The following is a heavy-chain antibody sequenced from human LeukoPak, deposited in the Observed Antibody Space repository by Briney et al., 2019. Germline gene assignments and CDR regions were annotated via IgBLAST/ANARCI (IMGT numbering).Heavy chain of an antibody. J-gene: IGHJ4*02. CDR2: IYHSGST. CDR3: VRVKDRGSAAMLDY. V-gene: IGHV4-4*02. CDR1: GGSISSSYW. Sequence: SETLSLTCAVSGGSISSSYWWSWVRQPPGKGLEWIGEIYHSGSTYYNPSLKSRVTISVDTSKNQFSLKLSSVTAADTAVYYCVRVKDRGSAAMLDYWGQGTLVTVSS. D-gene: IGHD2-2*01.